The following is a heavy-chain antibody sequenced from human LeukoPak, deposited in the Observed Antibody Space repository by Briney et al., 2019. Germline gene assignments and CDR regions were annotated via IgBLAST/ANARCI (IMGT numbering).Heavy chain of an antibody. CDR1: GYSFTSYW. D-gene: IGHD4-23*01. CDR3: ARRGRHYGGNSASIDY. V-gene: IGHV5-51*01. Sequence: PGESLKISCKGSGYSFTSYWIGWVRQMPGKGLEWMGIIYPGDSDTRYSPSFQGQVTISADKSISTAYLQWSSLKASDTAMYYCARRGRHYGGNSASIDYWGQGTLVTVSS. J-gene: IGHJ4*02. CDR2: IYPGDSDT.